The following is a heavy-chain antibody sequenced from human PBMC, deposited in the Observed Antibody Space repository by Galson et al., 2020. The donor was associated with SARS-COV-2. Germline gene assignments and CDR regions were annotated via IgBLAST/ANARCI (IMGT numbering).Heavy chain of an antibody. CDR3: ATKPAAPDYYYYGMDV. J-gene: IGHJ6*02. Sequence: ASVKVSCKVSGYTLTELSMHWVRQAPGKGLEWMGGFDPEDGETIYAQKFQGRVTMTEDTSTDTAYMELSSLRSEDTAVYYCATKPAAPDYYYYGMDVWGQGTTVTVSS. CDR1: GYTLTELS. D-gene: IGHD2-2*01. CDR2: FDPEDGET. V-gene: IGHV1-24*01.